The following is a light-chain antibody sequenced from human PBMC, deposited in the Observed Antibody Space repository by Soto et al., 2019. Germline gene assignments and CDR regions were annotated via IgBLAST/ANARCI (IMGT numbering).Light chain of an antibody. CDR1: QVISSW. V-gene: IGKV1-12*01. J-gene: IGKJ4*01. CDR2: KAS. Sequence: DVQMTQSPSSLSASVGDRVTITCRASQVISSWLVWYQQKPGNAPKLLIYKASTLQSGVPSRFSGSESGTEFTLTISGLQPEDFAPYYCQQSSTFPFTFGGGTEVRIK. CDR3: QQSSTFPFT.